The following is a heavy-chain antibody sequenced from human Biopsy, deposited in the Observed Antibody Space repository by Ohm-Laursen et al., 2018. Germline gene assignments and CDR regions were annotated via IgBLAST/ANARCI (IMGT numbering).Heavy chain of an antibody. Sequence: SLRLSCTASGFTFTDHYMDWVRQPPGGGLEWVGRARNKANSYIIEYAASLRGRFTISRDDSKSSLYLQMNSLRTEDTAVYYCVRGANGFDYWGQETLVTVSS. CDR3: VRGANGFDY. V-gene: IGHV3-72*01. CDR2: ARNKANSYII. CDR1: GFTFTDHY. D-gene: IGHD1-1*01. J-gene: IGHJ4*02.